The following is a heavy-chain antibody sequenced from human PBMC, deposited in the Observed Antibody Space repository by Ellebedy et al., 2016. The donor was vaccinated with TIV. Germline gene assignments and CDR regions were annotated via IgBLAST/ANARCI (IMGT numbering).Heavy chain of an antibody. J-gene: IGHJ6*02. CDR1: GYNFRGYY. CDR2: INPNGDGT. D-gene: IGHD3-10*01. CDR3: TRDFFYGLGNYYPYYGMDV. V-gene: IGHV1-2*02. Sequence: ASVKVSCKVSGYNFRGYYTNWVRKAPGQGFEWMGWINPNGDGTNYAQRFQGRVTMTTDTSINTAYLELSKLRSDDTAVYYCTRDFFYGLGNYYPYYGMDVWGQGTTVIVSS.